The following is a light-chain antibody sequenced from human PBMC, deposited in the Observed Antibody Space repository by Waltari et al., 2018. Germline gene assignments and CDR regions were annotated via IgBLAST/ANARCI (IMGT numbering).Light chain of an antibody. V-gene: IGLV3-21*04. CDR1: DIGTKS. CDR2: YDS. Sequence: SYVLTQPPSVSVAPGKKAKITCGGNDIGTKSVHWYRQKPGQAPVLVIDYDSDRPSGIPERFSGSNSGNTAALFITSVEAGDEADYYCQVWDRTADQVIFGGGTKLNVL. J-gene: IGLJ2*01. CDR3: QVWDRTADQVI.